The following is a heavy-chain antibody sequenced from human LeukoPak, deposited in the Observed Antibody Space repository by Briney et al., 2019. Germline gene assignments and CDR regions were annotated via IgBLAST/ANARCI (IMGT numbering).Heavy chain of an antibody. D-gene: IGHD7-27*01. J-gene: IGHJ5*02. CDR3: ASDLTVPPYNWFDP. CDR1: GGSIRSSH. V-gene: IGHV4-4*07. Sequence: SETLSLTCTVSGGSIRSSHWGWIRQPAGKGLEWIAIIHNSGGTNYNPSLKSRVTISRDTSKNQFPLTLTSVTAADTAVYYCASDLTVPPYNWFDPWGQGTLVTVSS. CDR2: IHNSGGT.